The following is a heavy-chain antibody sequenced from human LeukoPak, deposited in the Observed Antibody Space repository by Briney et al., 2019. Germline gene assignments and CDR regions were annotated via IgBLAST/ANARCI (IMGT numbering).Heavy chain of an antibody. CDR2: ISGSGGGT. Sequence: GSLRLSCSAFGFTFNNYAMSWVRQAPGKGLEWVSTISGSGGGTYYADSVKGRFTVSRDNSKNTLYLQMNSLRVEDTAVYYCATKGRDTAMVNWGQGTLVTVSS. D-gene: IGHD5-18*01. V-gene: IGHV3-23*01. CDR3: ATKGRDTAMVN. J-gene: IGHJ4*02. CDR1: GFTFNNYA.